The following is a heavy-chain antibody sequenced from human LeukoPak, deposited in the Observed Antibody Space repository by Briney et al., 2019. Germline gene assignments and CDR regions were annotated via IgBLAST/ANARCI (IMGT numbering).Heavy chain of an antibody. V-gene: IGHV1-69*05. CDR3: ARAPDTARAPLGY. D-gene: IGHD5-18*01. Sequence: SVKVSCKASGGTFSSYAISWVRQAPGQGLEWMGGIIPIFGTANYAQKLQGRVTMTTDTSTSTAYMELRSLRSDDTAVYYCARAPDTARAPLGYWGQGTLVTVSS. CDR1: GGTFSSYA. CDR2: IIPIFGTA. J-gene: IGHJ4*02.